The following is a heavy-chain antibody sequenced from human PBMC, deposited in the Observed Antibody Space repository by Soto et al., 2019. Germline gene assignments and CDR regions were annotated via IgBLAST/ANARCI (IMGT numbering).Heavy chain of an antibody. J-gene: IGHJ4*02. V-gene: IGHV4-59*11. D-gene: IGHD6-19*01. CDR2: IFYSGSTTY. Sequence: SETLSLTCTVSGGSISGHYWIWIRQPPGEGMEWIGYIFYSGSTTYNNNPSLKSRVSISVDTSKNQFYLRLSSVTAADTAVYYCARVGSSGWSPDYWGQGTLVTVSS. CDR3: ARVGSSGWSPDY. CDR1: GGSISGHY.